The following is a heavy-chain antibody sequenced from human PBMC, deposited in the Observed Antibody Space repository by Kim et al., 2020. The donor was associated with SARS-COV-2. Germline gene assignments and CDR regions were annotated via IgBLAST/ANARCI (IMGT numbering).Heavy chain of an antibody. V-gene: IGHV3-23*01. CDR3: AKVVGTAVHPDHFDY. D-gene: IGHD6-19*01. J-gene: IGHJ4*01. CDR1: GFTFSSYT. CDR2: ITTSGGST. Sequence: GGSLRLSCAASGFTFSSYTMTWVRQAPGKGLAWVSAITTSGGSTYYADSVKGRFTISRDNSKRTLYLQMSSLRAEDTAISYCAKVVGTAVHPDHFDYWG.